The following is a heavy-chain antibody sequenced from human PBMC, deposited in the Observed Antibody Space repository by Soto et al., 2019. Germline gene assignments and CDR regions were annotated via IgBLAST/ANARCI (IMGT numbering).Heavy chain of an antibody. J-gene: IGHJ4*02. V-gene: IGHV1-18*01. CDR2: ISAHNGNT. CDR3: ARGRYGDY. CDR1: GYAFTTYG. D-gene: IGHD1-1*01. Sequence: QVHLVQSGAEVKKPGASVKVSCKGSGYAFTTYGITWVRQAPGQGLEWMGWISAHNGNTNYAQKLQGRVTVTRDTSTSTAYIERRSLRSDDTAVDSCARGRYGDYWGQGARVTVSS.